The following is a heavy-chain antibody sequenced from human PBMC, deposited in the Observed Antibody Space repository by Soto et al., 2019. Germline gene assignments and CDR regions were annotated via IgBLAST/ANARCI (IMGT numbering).Heavy chain of an antibody. D-gene: IGHD6-13*01. CDR3: ASSHAGAHITAAVH. CDR1: GGSISSGGYS. CDR2: IYHSGST. V-gene: IGHV4-30-2*01. J-gene: IGHJ4*02. Sequence: SETLSITCAVSGGSISSGGYSWNWIRQPPGKVLEWIVYIYHSGSTYYNPSLKSRVTISLDRSNNQFSLKLSSVTASYTSVYYCASSHAGAHITAAVHWGQGTLVTVS.